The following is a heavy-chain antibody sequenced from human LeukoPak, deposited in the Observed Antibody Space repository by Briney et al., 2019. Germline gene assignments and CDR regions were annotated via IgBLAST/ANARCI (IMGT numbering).Heavy chain of an antibody. D-gene: IGHD1-26*01. CDR3: AKDFGNSGSYYGLLVY. J-gene: IGHJ4*02. V-gene: IGHV3-23*01. Sequence: GGSLRLSCVASGFTFSNYGMSWVRQAPGKGLEWVSAISGSGGSTYYADSVKGRFTISRDNSKNTLYLQMNSLRAEDTAVYYCAKDFGNSGSYYGLLVYWGQGTLVTVSS. CDR2: ISGSGGST. CDR1: GFTFSNYG.